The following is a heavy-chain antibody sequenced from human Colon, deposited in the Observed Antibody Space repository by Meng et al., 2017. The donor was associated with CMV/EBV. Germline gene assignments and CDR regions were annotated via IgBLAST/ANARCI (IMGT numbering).Heavy chain of an antibody. CDR3: ATVSGGDFDY. D-gene: IGHD1-26*01. J-gene: IGHJ4*02. V-gene: IGHV1-2*02. CDR2: INPNSGGT. CDR1: GYTFTGYF. Sequence: QVQVGLSGAGVKKPGVSVKVYGKASGYTFTGYFMYWVRQAPGQGLEWMGSINPNSGGTNYAQKFQGRVTMTRDTSINTAYMELSRLRSDDTAVYYCATVSGGDFDYWGQGTLVTVSS.